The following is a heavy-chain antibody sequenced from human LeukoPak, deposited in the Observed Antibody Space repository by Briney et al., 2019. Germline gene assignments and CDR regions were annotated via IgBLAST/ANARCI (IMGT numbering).Heavy chain of an antibody. D-gene: IGHD3-22*01. CDR3: ASGSYEGLLYYYYGMDV. Sequence: GRSLRLSCAASGFTFSSYAMHWVRQAPGKGLEWVAVISYDGSNKHYADSVKGRFTISRDNSKNTLYLQMNSLRAEDTAVYYCASGSYEGLLYYYYGMDVWGQGTTVTVSS. CDR2: ISYDGSNK. V-gene: IGHV3-30-3*01. J-gene: IGHJ6*02. CDR1: GFTFSSYA.